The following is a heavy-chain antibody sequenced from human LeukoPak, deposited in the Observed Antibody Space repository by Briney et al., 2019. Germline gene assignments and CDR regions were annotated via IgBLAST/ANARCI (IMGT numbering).Heavy chain of an antibody. D-gene: IGHD3-10*01. V-gene: IGHV1-69-2*01. CDR2: VDPEDGET. Sequence: ASVKVSCKVSGYTFTDWYTHWVQQAPGKGLEWLGLVDPEDGETIYAEKFRGKLTITADTSTDTAYMELSSLRAGDTAMYYCTTPGESPMNWFDPWGQGTLVTVSS. CDR3: TTPGESPMNWFDP. CDR1: GYTFTDWY. J-gene: IGHJ5*02.